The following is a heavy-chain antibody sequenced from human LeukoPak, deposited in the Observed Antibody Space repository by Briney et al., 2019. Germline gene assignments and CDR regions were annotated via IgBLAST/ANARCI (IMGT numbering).Heavy chain of an antibody. D-gene: IGHD6-13*01. CDR2: IYYSGST. J-gene: IGHJ4*02. V-gene: IGHV4-59*01. CDR3: ATGYSSTWYYFDY. Sequence: SVTLSLTCTVSGDSITAYYWSWIRQPPGKGLEWIGYIYYSGSTNYNPSLKSRVTISADTSKDQFSLKLASVTAADTAVYCCATGYSSTWYYFDYWGQGTLVTVSS. CDR1: GDSITAYY.